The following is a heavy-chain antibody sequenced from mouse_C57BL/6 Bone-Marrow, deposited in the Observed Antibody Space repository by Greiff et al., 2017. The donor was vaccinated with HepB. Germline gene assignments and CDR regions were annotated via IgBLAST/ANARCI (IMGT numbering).Heavy chain of an antibody. CDR3: ARPDGYYVEWYFDV. Sequence: DVMLVESGGGLVQPGGSLKLSCAASGFTFSDYYMYWVRQTPEKRLEWVAYISNGGGSTYYPDTVKGRFTISRDNAKNTLYLQMSRLKSEDTAMYYCARPDGYYVEWYFDVWGTGTTVTVSS. CDR1: GFTFSDYY. V-gene: IGHV5-12*01. D-gene: IGHD2-3*01. J-gene: IGHJ1*03. CDR2: ISNGGGST.